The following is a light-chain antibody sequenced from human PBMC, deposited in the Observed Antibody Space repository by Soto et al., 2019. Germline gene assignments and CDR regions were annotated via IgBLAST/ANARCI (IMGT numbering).Light chain of an antibody. V-gene: IGKV1-5*01. CDR2: AAS. CDR3: QQYNTYWET. CDR1: QSINTR. J-gene: IGKJ1*01. Sequence: DIQLTQSPSTLSSSVGDRVTITCRATQSINTRLAWYQQKPGKAPKLLIYAASSLQSGVPSRFSGSRSGTEFTLTITSLQSDDSATYYCQQYNTYWETFGQGTKVDIK.